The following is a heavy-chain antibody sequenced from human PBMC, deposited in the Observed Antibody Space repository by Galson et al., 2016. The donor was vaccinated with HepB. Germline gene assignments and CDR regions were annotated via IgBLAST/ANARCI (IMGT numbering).Heavy chain of an antibody. CDR3: ARQGGSGRAAFDL. CDR1: AYSFTSYW. CDR2: IYPTASYA. J-gene: IGHJ3*01. D-gene: IGHD3-10*01. V-gene: IGHV5-10-1*01. Sequence: QSGAEVTKPGESLRISCKGSAYSFTSYWITWVRQMPGKGLEWMGRIYPTASYANYSPSFQGHVTVSADKSISTAFLQWSSLKASDTAMYYCARQGGSGRAAFDLWGQGTMVTVSS.